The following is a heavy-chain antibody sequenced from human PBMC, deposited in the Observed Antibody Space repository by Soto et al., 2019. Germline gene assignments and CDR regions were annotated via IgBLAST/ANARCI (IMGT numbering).Heavy chain of an antibody. D-gene: IGHD3-10*01. Sequence: EVQLVESGGGLVQPGGSLRLSCVGSGFTYEDSAMHWVRQVSGKGLEWVSGIGWNSGSVGYVDSVKGQFTISRDNAKNSLYLQMNSLRTEATALYYFAQARRGYYGSGSLDYWGLGTLVTVSS. CDR2: IGWNSGSV. CDR3: AQARRGYYGSGSLDY. V-gene: IGHV3-9*01. J-gene: IGHJ4*02. CDR1: GFTYEDSA.